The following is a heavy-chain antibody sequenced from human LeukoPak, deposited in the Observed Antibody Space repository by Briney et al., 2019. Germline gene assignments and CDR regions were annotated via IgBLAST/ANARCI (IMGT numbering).Heavy chain of an antibody. J-gene: IGHJ6*03. Sequence: SETLSLTCTVSGGSISSHSWSWIRQPPGKGLEWIGDIYYSGSTNYHPSLKSRVTISVDTSKNQFSLKLSSVTAADTAVYYCARVVSFDYYYYYMDVWGKGTTVTVSS. CDR1: GGSISSHS. V-gene: IGHV4-59*11. CDR3: ARVVSFDYYYYYMDV. CDR2: IYYSGST.